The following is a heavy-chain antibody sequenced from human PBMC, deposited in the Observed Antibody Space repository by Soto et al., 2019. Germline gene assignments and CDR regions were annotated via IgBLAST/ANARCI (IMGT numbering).Heavy chain of an antibody. CDR3: AREAYCTSPTFDKGKAFHCYRRDA. V-gene: IGHV1-2*02. J-gene: IGHJ6*02. CDR1: GDTFTAFS. D-gene: IGHD2-2*01. Sequence: ASVKVSCKGAGDTFTAFSIHWVRQAPGQRPEWMGWINPNGGTKYAPKFQGRVTITRDTSISTAYMELSTLRSDDTAVYYCAREAYCTSPTFDKGKAFHCYRRDAWGQGTSVTGSS. CDR2: INPNGGT.